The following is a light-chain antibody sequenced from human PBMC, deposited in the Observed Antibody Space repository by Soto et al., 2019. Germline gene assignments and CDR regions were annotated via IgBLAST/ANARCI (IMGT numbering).Light chain of an antibody. V-gene: IGKV3-20*01. Sequence: EIVLTQSPGTLSLSPGERATLSCRASQSVSSSYLAWYQQKPGQAPSLLIYGASNRATGIPDRFSGSGSGTYFTLTISRLEPEDFAVYYCQQSGSSPPYTFGHGTQLES. CDR1: QSVSSSY. J-gene: IGKJ2*01. CDR3: QQSGSSPPYT. CDR2: GAS.